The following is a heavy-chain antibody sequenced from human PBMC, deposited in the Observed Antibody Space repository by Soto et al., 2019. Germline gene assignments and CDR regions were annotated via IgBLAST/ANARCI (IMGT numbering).Heavy chain of an antibody. CDR2: IYYSGST. V-gene: IGHV4-59*08. CDR1: GGSISSYY. CDR3: ARRGGCSGGSCYVDY. D-gene: IGHD2-15*01. J-gene: IGHJ4*02. Sequence: SETLSLTCTVSGGSISSYYWSWIRQPPGKGLEWIGYIYYSGSTNYNPSLKSRVTISVDTSKNQFSLKLSLVTAADTAVYYCARRGGCSGGSCYVDYWGQGTLVTVSS.